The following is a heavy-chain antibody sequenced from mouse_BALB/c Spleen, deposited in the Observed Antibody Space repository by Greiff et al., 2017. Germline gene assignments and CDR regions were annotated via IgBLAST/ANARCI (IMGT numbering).Heavy chain of an antibody. J-gene: IGHJ3*01. D-gene: IGHD2-14*01. V-gene: IGHV1-84*02. CDR3: ARRTDRYVGGWFAY. CDR2: IYPGSGNT. Sequence: QVQLKESGPELVKPGASVKISCKASGYTFTDYYINWVKQKPGQGLEWIRWIYPGSGNTKYNEKFKGKATLTVDTSSSTAYMQLSSLTSEDTAVYFCARRTDRYVGGWFAYWGQGTLVTVSA. CDR1: GYTFTDYY.